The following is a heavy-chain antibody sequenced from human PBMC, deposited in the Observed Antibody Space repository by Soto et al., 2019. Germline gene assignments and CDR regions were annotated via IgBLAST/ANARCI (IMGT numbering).Heavy chain of an antibody. Sequence: QVQLVQSGAEVKKPGASVKVSCKASGYVFTSYYLHWARQAPGQGLEWMGWINPNTGDTYYARNFESRITLTRDTSTNKSSMELWNLRSADKAVYYCLGGVATTGHYYGFDVWGQGTAVNVSS. CDR2: INPNTGDT. CDR3: LGGVATTGHYYGFDV. D-gene: IGHD5-12*01. CDR1: GYVFTSYY. V-gene: IGHV1-2*02. J-gene: IGHJ6*02.